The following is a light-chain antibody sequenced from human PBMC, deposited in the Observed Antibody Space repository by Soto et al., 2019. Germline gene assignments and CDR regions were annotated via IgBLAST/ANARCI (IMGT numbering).Light chain of an antibody. CDR3: QQRRNWPWLT. Sequence: EIVLTQSPATLSLSPGERATLSCRASQSVNNYLAWYQQLPGQAPRLLIYDVSNRATGIPARFSGRGSGTVFTLTISSLEPEDSAVYFCQQRRNWPWLTFGGGTRVESK. CDR1: QSVNNY. V-gene: IGKV3-11*01. J-gene: IGKJ4*01. CDR2: DVS.